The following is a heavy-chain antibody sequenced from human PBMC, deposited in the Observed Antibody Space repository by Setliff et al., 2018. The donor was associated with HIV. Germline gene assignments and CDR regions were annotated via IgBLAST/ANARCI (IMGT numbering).Heavy chain of an antibody. CDR1: GYSVNSDYL. CDR2: VYHSGST. V-gene: IGHV4-38-2*02. Sequence: SETLSLTCTVSGYSVNSDYLWCWIRQPPGKGLEWIWSVYHSGSTYYNPSLKGRVTISVDTSKNQFSLKLSTVTAADTAVYYCARSPSGSWGDLLAAFDIWGQGTMVTVSS. J-gene: IGHJ3*02. CDR3: ARSPSGSWGDLLAAFDI. D-gene: IGHD1-26*01.